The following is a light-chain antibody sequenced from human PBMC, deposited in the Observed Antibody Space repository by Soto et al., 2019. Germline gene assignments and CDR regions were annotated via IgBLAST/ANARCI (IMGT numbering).Light chain of an antibody. CDR1: QDISNY. CDR2: DAS. V-gene: IGKV1-33*01. CDR3: QQYDNLPIP. J-gene: IGKJ5*01. Sequence: DIQMTQSPSSLSASVGDRVTITCQASQDISNYLNWYQQKPGKAPKLLIYDASNLETGVPSRFSGSGSCTDFTFTISSLQPEDIATYYCQQYDNLPIPFGQGTRLEIK.